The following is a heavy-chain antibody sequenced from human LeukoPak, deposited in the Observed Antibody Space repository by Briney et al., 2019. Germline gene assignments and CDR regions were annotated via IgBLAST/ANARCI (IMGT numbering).Heavy chain of an antibody. Sequence: GESLKISCKGSGYSFTSYWIGWVRQMPGKGLEWMGIIYPGDSDTRYSPSFQGQVTISADESISTAYLQWSSLKASDTAMYYCARHLGQLGVEYYYYYMDVWGKGTTVTVSS. CDR2: IYPGDSDT. V-gene: IGHV5-51*01. CDR1: GYSFTSYW. J-gene: IGHJ6*03. D-gene: IGHD6-6*01. CDR3: ARHLGQLGVEYYYYYMDV.